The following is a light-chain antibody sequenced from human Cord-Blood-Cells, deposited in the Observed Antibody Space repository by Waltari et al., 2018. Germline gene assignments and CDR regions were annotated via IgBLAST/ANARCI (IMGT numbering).Light chain of an antibody. J-gene: IGLJ1*01. V-gene: IGLV2-23*03. Sequence: QPALTQPASVSGSPGKSITISCTGTSSDVGSYNLVSCYQQHPGKAPKHMIYEGSNRPSGVSNRFSGSKSGNTASLTISGLQAEDEADYYCCSYAGSSTFVFGTGTKVTVL. CDR1: SSDVGSYNL. CDR2: EGS. CDR3: CSYAGSSTFV.